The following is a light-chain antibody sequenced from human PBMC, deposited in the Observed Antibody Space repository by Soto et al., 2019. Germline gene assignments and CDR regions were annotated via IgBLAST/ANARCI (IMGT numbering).Light chain of an antibody. CDR3: MQALQSWT. J-gene: IGKJ1*01. CDR1: QSLLHSNGYNY. CDR2: LGS. Sequence: DVVITQSTLSLPVTPGEPASISCRSSQSLLHSNGYNYLDWYLQKPGQSPQLLIYLGSNRASGVPDRFSGSGSGTDFTLKISRVEAEDVGVYYCMQALQSWTFGQGTKVDIK. V-gene: IGKV2-28*01.